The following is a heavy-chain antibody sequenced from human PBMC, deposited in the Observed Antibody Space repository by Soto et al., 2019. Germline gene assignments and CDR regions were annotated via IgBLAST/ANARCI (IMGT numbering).Heavy chain of an antibody. CDR2: ISYDGSNK. CDR1: GFTFSSYG. J-gene: IGHJ5*02. D-gene: IGHD3-16*01. Sequence: WGSLRLSCAVSGFTFSSYGMPWDRRDTGKGLEWVAGISYDGSNKYYADSVKGRFTTSRDNSKNPLYLQMNSLRAEVMAVYYCARDLGSSFDPWGQVTLVTVS. V-gene: IGHV3-30-3*01. CDR3: ARDLGSSFDP.